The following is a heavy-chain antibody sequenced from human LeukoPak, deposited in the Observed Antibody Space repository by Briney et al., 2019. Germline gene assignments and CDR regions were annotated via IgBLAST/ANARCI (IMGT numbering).Heavy chain of an antibody. V-gene: IGHV3-20*04. Sequence: LPGGSLRPSCAASGFTFDDYGMSWVRQAPGKGLEWVSGINWNGGSTGYADSVKGRFTISRDNAKNSLYLQMNSLRAEDTALYYCAREGPATTTFDYWGQGTLVTVSS. J-gene: IGHJ4*02. CDR1: GFTFDDYG. D-gene: IGHD5-12*01. CDR2: INWNGGST. CDR3: AREGPATTTFDY.